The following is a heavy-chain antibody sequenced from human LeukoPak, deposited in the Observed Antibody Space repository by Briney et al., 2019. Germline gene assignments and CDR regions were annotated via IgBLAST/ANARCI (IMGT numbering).Heavy chain of an antibody. J-gene: IGHJ6*03. CDR3: ARGPQWRGDYYYIDV. CDR2: INPNSGNT. Sequence: ASVKASCKASGYTFTNFDINWVRQATGQGLEWMGWINPNSGNTGYAQKFQGRVTMTMNTSITTAYMELSSLISEDTAVYYCARGPQWRGDYYYIDVWGRGTTVTVSS. CDR1: GYTFTNFD. V-gene: IGHV1-8*01. D-gene: IGHD6-19*01.